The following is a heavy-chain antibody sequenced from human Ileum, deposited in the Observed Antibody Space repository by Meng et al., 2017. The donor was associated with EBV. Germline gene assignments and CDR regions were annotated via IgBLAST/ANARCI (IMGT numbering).Heavy chain of an antibody. CDR3: ARYGRCNGNSFYCFDP. Sequence: QVPLHQGGKGLFKPLETLSLTCAVYGGSFNDYYWTWLRQPPGKGLEWIGEIDQSGYTKFNPSLSSRATISRDTSNNQFSLRLNSVTAADTALYYCARYGRCNGNSFYCFDPWGQGTLVTVSS. J-gene: IGHJ5*02. CDR1: GGSFNDYY. D-gene: IGHD4-23*01. V-gene: IGHV4-34*01. CDR2: IDQSGYT.